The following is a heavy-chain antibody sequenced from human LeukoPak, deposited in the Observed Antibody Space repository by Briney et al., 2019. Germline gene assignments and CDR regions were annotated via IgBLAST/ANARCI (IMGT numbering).Heavy chain of an antibody. D-gene: IGHD3/OR15-3a*01. CDR1: GYNFADHY. J-gene: IGHJ4*02. CDR3: ARVDNRDWYYFDY. CDR2: INPKSGGT. Sequence: ASAKLSCQASGYNFADHYVHWVRQAPGQGLEWMGWINPKSGGTDYAQKFQGRVAMTSDTSNRTGYMELNNLTSYDTAVYYCARVDNRDWYYFDYWGQGSLVTVSS. V-gene: IGHV1-2*02.